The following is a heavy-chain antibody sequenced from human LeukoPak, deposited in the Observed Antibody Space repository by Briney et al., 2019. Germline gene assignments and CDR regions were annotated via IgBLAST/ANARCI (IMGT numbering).Heavy chain of an antibody. V-gene: IGHV4-61*02. D-gene: IGHD2-15*01. Sequence: PSETLSLTCTVSGGSISSGSYYWSWIRQPAGTGLEWIGRIYTSGSTNYNPSLKSRVTISVDTSKNQFSLKLSSVTAADTAVYYCARDRTGRTFDYWGQGTLVTVSS. CDR1: GGSISSGSYY. CDR2: IYTSGST. CDR3: ARDRTGRTFDY. J-gene: IGHJ4*02.